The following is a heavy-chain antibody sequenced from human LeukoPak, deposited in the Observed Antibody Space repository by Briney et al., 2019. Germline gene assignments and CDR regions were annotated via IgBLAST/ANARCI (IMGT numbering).Heavy chain of an antibody. D-gene: IGHD1-26*01. V-gene: IGHV1-24*01. CDR2: FDPEDGET. J-gene: IGHJ3*02. Sequence: GASVTVSCKVSGYTLTELSMHWVRQAPGKGLEWMGGFDPEDGETIYAQKFQGRVTMTEDTSTDTAYMELSSLRSEDTAVYYCATSSKWELPASQALDIWGQGTMVTVSS. CDR3: ATSSKWELPASQALDI. CDR1: GYTLTELS.